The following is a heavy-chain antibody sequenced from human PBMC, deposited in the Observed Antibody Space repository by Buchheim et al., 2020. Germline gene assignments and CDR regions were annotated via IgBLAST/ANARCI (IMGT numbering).Heavy chain of an antibody. CDR3: ARVLSSSWSNYYYYGMDV. Sequence: QLRLQESGPGLVKPSETLSLTCTVSGGSISSSSYYWGWIRQPPGKGLEWIGSIYYSGSTYYNPSLKSRVTVSVETSKNQSSLKLSSVTAADTAVYYCARVLSSSWSNYYYYGMDVWGQGTT. CDR1: GGSISSSSYY. V-gene: IGHV4-39*01. J-gene: IGHJ6*02. D-gene: IGHD6-13*01. CDR2: IYYSGST.